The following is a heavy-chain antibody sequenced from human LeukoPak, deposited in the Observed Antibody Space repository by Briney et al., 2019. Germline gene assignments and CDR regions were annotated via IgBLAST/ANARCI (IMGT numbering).Heavy chain of an antibody. Sequence: GGSLRLSCAVSGFTFDDYGMSWVRQAPGKGLEWVSGINWNGGSTGYADSVKGRFTISRDNAKNSLYLQMNSLRVEDTALYYCARGIRFLEWLSGFDYWGQGILVTASS. CDR2: INWNGGST. D-gene: IGHD3-3*01. V-gene: IGHV3-20*04. CDR1: GFTFDDYG. J-gene: IGHJ4*02. CDR3: ARGIRFLEWLSGFDY.